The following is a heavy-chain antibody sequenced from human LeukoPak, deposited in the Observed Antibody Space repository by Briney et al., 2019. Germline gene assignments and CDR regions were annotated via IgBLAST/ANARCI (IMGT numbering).Heavy chain of an antibody. J-gene: IGHJ4*02. V-gene: IGHV3-30*01. CDR1: GFTFSNYA. D-gene: IGHD3-16*02. Sequence: GRSLRLSCAASGFTFSNYAMHWVRQAPGQGLEWVAIISNDGSDERSADSVKGRFNISRDNSKNTLYLQMNSLRADDTAVYYCARPTPGEFSFLIDYWGQGTLVTVSS. CDR2: ISNDGSDE. CDR3: ARPTPGEFSFLIDY.